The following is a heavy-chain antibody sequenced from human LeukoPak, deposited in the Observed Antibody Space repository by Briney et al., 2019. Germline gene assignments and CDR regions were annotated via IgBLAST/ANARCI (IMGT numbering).Heavy chain of an antibody. CDR1: GFTFSSYG. D-gene: IGHD3-10*01. V-gene: IGHV3-30*03. J-gene: IGHJ4*02. CDR3: AREGGLWFGDAPDY. Sequence: GGSPRLSCAASGFTFSSYGMHWVRQAPGKGLEWVAVISYDGSNKYYADSVKGRFTISRDNSKNTLYLQMNSLRAEDTAVYYCAREGGLWFGDAPDYWGQGTLVTVSS. CDR2: ISYDGSNK.